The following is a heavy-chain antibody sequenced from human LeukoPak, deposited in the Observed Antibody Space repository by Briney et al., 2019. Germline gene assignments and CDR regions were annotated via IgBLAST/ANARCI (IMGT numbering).Heavy chain of an antibody. CDR3: ARDAGELLDY. Sequence: SETLSLTCTVSGGSINNYYWSWIRQPPGKGLQWIGYASHTGSANASPSPKSRASISVASSKNQISLKLSSVAAADTAVYCCARDAGELLDYWGQGTLVTVSS. D-gene: IGHD1-26*01. V-gene: IGHV4-59*01. CDR1: GGSINNYY. J-gene: IGHJ4*02. CDR2: ASHTGSA.